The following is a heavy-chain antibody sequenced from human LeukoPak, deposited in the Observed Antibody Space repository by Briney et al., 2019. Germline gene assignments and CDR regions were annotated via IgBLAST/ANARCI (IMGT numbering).Heavy chain of an antibody. J-gene: IGHJ4*02. CDR3: ARDYGGNIRGYFDY. CDR2: IYSGGST. Sequence: GGSLRLSCAVSGLPYSSYYMSWIRQAPGKGLEWVSVIYSGGSTYYADSVKGRFTISRDNSKNTLYLQMNSLRVEDTAVYYCARDYGGNIRGYFDYWGQGTLVTVSS. D-gene: IGHD4-23*01. V-gene: IGHV3-66*01. CDR1: GLPYSSYY.